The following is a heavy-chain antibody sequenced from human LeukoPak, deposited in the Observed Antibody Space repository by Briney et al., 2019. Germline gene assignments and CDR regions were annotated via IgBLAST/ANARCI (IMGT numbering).Heavy chain of an antibody. Sequence: GESLKISCKGSGYSFTDYWIGWVRQMPGKGLEWMGIIYPSDAQTSYSPSFQGQVTMSVDKSNTAYLQWSSLKASDSAMYYCARTSVWFGEFYDVFDIWGQGTMVIVSS. D-gene: IGHD3-10*01. CDR1: GYSFTDYW. J-gene: IGHJ3*02. V-gene: IGHV5-51*01. CDR2: IYPSDAQT. CDR3: ARTSVWFGEFYDVFDI.